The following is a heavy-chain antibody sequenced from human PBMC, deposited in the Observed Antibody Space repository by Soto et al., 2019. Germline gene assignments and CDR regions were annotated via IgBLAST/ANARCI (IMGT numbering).Heavy chain of an antibody. CDR1: GYTFTGYY. CDR3: ARGGPVRYCSSTSCYGGGHDYYYYYGMDV. D-gene: IGHD2-2*01. CDR2: INPNSGGT. Sequence: ASVKVSCKASGYTFTGYYMHWVRQAPGQGLEWMGWINPNSGGTNYAQKFQGWVTMTRDTSISTAYMELSRLRSDDTAVYYCARGGPVRYCSSTSCYGGGHDYYYYYGMDVWGQGTTVTVSS. J-gene: IGHJ6*02. V-gene: IGHV1-2*04.